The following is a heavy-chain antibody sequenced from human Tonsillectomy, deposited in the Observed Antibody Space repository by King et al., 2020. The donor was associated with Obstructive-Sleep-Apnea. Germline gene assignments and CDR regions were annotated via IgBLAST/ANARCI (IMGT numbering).Heavy chain of an antibody. V-gene: IGHV3-23*04. Sequence: MQLVKSGGGLVQPGGSLRLSCAASGFTFSNFAMNWVRQAPGKGLEWVSTISGSDGTTNYADSVKGRFTISRDPSQNTLYLQMSSLRAEDTAVYYCAKSVNYYGSGSQDYWGQGTLVTVAS. CDR2: ISGSDGTT. CDR3: AKSVNYYGSGSQDY. D-gene: IGHD3-10*01. J-gene: IGHJ4*02. CDR1: GFTFSNFA.